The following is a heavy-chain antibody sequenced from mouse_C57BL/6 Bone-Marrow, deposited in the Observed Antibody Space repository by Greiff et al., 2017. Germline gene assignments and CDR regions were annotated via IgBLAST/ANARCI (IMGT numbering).Heavy chain of an antibody. CDR3: ARTPLYYYGSSYYDFDY. CDR1: GYTFTSYW. J-gene: IGHJ2*01. CDR2: IHPNSGST. V-gene: IGHV1-64*01. Sequence: QVQLQQPGAELVKPGASVKLSCKASGYTFTSYWMHWVKQRPGQGLEWIGMIHPNSGSTNYNEKFKSKATLTVDKSSSTAYMQHSSLTSEDSAVYYCARTPLYYYGSSYYDFDYWGQGTTLTVSS. D-gene: IGHD1-1*01.